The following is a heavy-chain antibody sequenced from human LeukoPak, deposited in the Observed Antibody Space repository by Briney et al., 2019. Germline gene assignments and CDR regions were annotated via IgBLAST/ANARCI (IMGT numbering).Heavy chain of an antibody. D-gene: IGHD3-10*01. CDR2: ISSSGSTV. CDR1: EFTFSDYY. V-gene: IGHV3-11*01. Sequence: PGGSLRLSCAASEFTFSDYYMSWIRQAPGKGLEWVSYISSSGSTVYYADSVKGRFTISRDNAKNSLYLQMNSLRAEDTAVYYCARGATMVRGVRNYYGMDVWGQGTTVIVSS. CDR3: ARGATMVRGVRNYYGMDV. J-gene: IGHJ6*02.